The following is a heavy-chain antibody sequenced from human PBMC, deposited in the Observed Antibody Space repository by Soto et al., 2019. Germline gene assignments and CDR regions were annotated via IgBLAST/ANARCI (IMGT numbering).Heavy chain of an antibody. D-gene: IGHD3-10*01. J-gene: IGHJ4*02. CDR2: IYYSGST. CDR3: ARAQGSGFLVS. V-gene: IGHV4-30-4*01. Sequence: SETLSLTCTVSGGSISSGDYYWSWIRQPPGKGLEWIGYIYYSGSTYYNPSLKSRVTISVDTSKNQFSLKLSSVTAADTAVYYCARAQGSGFLVSWRQGTLVTVSS. CDR1: GGSISSGDYY.